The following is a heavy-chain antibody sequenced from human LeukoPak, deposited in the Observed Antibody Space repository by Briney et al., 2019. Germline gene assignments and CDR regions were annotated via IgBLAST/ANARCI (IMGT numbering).Heavy chain of an antibody. J-gene: IGHJ4*02. CDR2: MNPNRGNT. CDR3: GRGGGYCSGGSCPYYFDY. D-gene: IGHD2-15*01. CDR1: GYTFTSYD. Sequence: AASVKVSCKASGYTFTSYDINWVRQATGQGLEWMGWMNPNRGNTGYAQKFQGRVTITRNNSISTAYMELSSLRYEDTAVYYCGRGGGYCSGGSCPYYFDYWGQGTLVTVSS. V-gene: IGHV1-8*01.